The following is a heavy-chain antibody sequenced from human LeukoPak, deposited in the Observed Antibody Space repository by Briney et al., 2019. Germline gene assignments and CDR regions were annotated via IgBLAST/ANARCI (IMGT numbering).Heavy chain of an antibody. D-gene: IGHD6-19*01. CDR3: ATGWQIFDY. J-gene: IGHJ4*02. CDR2: ISYDGSNK. Sequence: GGSLRLSCAASGFTFSSYGMHWVRQAPGKGLEWVAVISYDGSNKYYADSVKGRFTISRDNSKNTLYLQMNSLRAEDTAVYYCATGWQIFDYWGQGTLVTVSS. CDR1: GFTFSSYG. V-gene: IGHV3-30*03.